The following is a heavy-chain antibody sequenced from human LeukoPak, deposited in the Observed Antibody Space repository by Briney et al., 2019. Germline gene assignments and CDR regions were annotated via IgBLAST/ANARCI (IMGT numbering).Heavy chain of an antibody. CDR1: AFTFSDYH. V-gene: IGHV3-11*01. J-gene: IGHJ1*01. D-gene: IGHD3-16*01. Sequence: GGSLRPSCAASAFTFSDYHMSWIRQAPGKGLEWVSYISSSGSTIYYADSVKGRFTISRDNAKNSLYLQMNSLRAEDTAVYYCARLMGSAGSPYFQHWGQGTLVTVSS. CDR3: ARLMGSAGSPYFQH. CDR2: ISSSGSTI.